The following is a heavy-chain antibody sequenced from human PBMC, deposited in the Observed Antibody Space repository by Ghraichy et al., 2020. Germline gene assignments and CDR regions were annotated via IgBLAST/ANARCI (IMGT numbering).Heavy chain of an antibody. D-gene: IGHD6-19*01. Sequence: SQTLSLTCTVSGGSISSSSYYWGWIRQPPGKGLEWIGSIYYSGSTYYNPSLKSRVTISVDTSKNQFSLKLSSVTAADTAVYYCATIDYNIAVAGTSGYWGQGTLVTVSS. CDR2: IYYSGST. CDR3: ATIDYNIAVAGTSGY. J-gene: IGHJ4*02. CDR1: GGSISSSSYY. V-gene: IGHV4-39*01.